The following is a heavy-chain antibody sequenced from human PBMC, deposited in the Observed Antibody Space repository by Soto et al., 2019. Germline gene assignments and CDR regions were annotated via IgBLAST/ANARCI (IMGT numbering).Heavy chain of an antibody. D-gene: IGHD2-15*01. J-gene: IGHJ3*02. CDR1: GYTLTELS. Sequence: ASVKVTCKVSGYTLTELSMHWVRQAPGKGLEWMGGFDPEDGETIYAQKFQGRVTMTEDTSTDTAYMELSSLRSEDTAFYFCATVHDWRVPSGVFAIWGKGTSVPVSS. CDR3: ATVHDWRVPSGVFAI. CDR2: FDPEDGET. V-gene: IGHV1-24*01.